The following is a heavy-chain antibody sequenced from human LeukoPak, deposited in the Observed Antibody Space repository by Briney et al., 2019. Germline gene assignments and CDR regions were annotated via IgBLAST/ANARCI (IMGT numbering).Heavy chain of an antibody. D-gene: IGHD2-2*01. CDR1: GGSISSYY. V-gene: IGHV4-59*01. Sequence: SETLSLTCTVSGGSISSYYWSWIRQPPGKGLEWIGYIYYSGSTNYNPSLKSRVTISVDTSKNQFSLKLSSVTAADTAVYYCAREADGFLGYCSSTSCPYRYFDLWGRGTLVTVSS. CDR3: AREADGFLGYCSSTSCPYRYFDL. CDR2: IYYSGST. J-gene: IGHJ2*01.